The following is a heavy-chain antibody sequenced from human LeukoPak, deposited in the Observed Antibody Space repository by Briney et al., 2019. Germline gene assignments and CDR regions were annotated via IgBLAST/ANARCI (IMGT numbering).Heavy chain of an antibody. CDR2: INPRGTAT. D-gene: IGHD2-15*01. CDR3: ARDHCSGGSCYSGVGWDV. V-gene: IGHV1-46*01. Sequence: ASVKVSCKASGYSFTSHYMHWVRQAPGQGLEWMGLINPRGTATRYAESFQGRLTLTRDLSTSTDYMELSSLRSEDTAVYYCARDHCSGGSCYSGVGWDVWGKGTTVTVSS. CDR1: GYSFTSHY. J-gene: IGHJ6*04.